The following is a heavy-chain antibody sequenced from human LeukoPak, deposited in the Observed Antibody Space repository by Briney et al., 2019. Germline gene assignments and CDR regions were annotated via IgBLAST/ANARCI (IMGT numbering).Heavy chain of an antibody. D-gene: IGHD5-24*01. Sequence: GGSLRLSWAASGFTFSTYAMAWVRQAPGKGPEWVSGISGSGVHTYYPDSVKGRFTISRDNSKNTLLLHMSSLRVEDTAVYYCAKALRTDGYNYEKGLDAWGQGTTVTVSS. V-gene: IGHV3-23*01. CDR1: GFTFSTYA. J-gene: IGHJ6*02. CDR2: ISGSGVHT. CDR3: AKALRTDGYNYEKGLDA.